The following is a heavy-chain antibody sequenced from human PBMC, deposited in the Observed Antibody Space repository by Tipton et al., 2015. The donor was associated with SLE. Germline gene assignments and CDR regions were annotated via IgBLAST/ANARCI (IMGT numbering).Heavy chain of an antibody. V-gene: IGHV4-61*02. CDR3: ARSLDTFDI. J-gene: IGHJ3*02. D-gene: IGHD5-18*01. Sequence: TLSLTCTVSGGSISSGGYHWNWIRQPAGQRLEWIGRLSASGDTFYNPSLKSRVTMTVDTPKKQFSLRLNSVTAADTAVYFCARSLDTFDIWGQGTMVTVSS. CDR2: LSASGDT. CDR1: GGSISSGGYH.